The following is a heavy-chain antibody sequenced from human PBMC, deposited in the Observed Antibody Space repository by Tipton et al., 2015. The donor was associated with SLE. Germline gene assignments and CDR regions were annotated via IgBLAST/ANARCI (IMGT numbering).Heavy chain of an antibody. CDR3: ARDITISGGPDAFDI. D-gene: IGHD3-9*01. J-gene: IGHJ3*02. CDR2: INPNSGGT. V-gene: IGHV1-2*02. Sequence: QVQLVQSGAEVKKPGASVKVSCKASGYTFTGYYMHWVRQAPGQGLEWMGWINPNSGGTNYAQKLQGRVTMTRDTSISTAYMELSSLRSEDTAVYYCARDITISGGPDAFDIWGQGTMVTVSS. CDR1: GYTFTGYY.